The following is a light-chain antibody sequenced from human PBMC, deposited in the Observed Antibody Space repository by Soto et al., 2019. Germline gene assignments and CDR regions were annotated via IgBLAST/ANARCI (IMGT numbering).Light chain of an antibody. CDR2: AAS. Sequence: DIQMTQSPSSLSSSVGDRVSITCRASQSITISLNWYQHKPGKAPKLLIYAASNLHSGVPSRFSGSGSGIDFTLTISSLQPEDFAPYYCHQTFTTPRTFDPGTEV. J-gene: IGKJ3*01. CDR1: QSITIS. CDR3: HQTFTTPRT. V-gene: IGKV1-39*01.